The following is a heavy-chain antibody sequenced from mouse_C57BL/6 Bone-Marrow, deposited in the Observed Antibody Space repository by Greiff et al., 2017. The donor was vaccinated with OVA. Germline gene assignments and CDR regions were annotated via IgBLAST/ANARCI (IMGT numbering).Heavy chain of an antibody. CDR3: AYSRFAY. CDR2: IYPGDGDT. CDR1: GYAFSSSW. J-gene: IGHJ3*01. D-gene: IGHD2-12*01. V-gene: IGHV1-82*01. Sequence: VQLQQSGPELVKPGASVKISCKASGYAFSSSWMNWVKQRTGKGLEWIGRIYPGDGDTNYNGKFKGKATLTAEKSSSTAYMQLSSLTSEDSAVYFCAYSRFAYWGQWTLVTVSA.